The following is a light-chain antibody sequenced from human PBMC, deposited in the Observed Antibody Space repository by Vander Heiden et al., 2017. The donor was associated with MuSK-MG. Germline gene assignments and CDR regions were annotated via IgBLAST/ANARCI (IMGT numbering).Light chain of an antibody. J-gene: IGKJ2*01. V-gene: IGKV1-39*01. Sequence: DLQLTQSPSSLSASVGHRCTLTCRARQRISSYLNSYHQKPWKAPKLLIYAASSWQSGVRSRFRRRGSGTDFTRTISSRQPEDCATYYCRDGHRSHRTLGQRT. CDR3: RDGHRSHRT. CDR2: AAS. CDR1: QRISSY.